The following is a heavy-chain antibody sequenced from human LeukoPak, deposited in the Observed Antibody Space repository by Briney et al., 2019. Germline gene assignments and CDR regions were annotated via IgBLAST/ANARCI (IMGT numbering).Heavy chain of an antibody. V-gene: IGHV1-18*01. CDR1: GYTFTSYG. J-gene: IGHJ4*02. D-gene: IGHD3-3*01. Sequence: ASVKASCKASGYTFTSYGISWARQAPGQGLEWMGWISAYNGNTNYAQKLQGRVTMTTDTSTSTAYMELRSLRSDDTAVYYCARWGPTIFGVVSPLPPLDYWGQGTLVTVSS. CDR3: ARWGPTIFGVVSPLPPLDY. CDR2: ISAYNGNT.